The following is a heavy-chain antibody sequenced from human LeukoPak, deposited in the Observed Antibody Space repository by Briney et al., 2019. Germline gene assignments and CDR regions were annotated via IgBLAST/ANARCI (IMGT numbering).Heavy chain of an antibody. J-gene: IGHJ3*02. CDR3: ARFSPRGLNAFDI. D-gene: IGHD2-21*01. V-gene: IGHV4-34*01. CDR2: INHSGST. Sequence: SETLSLTCAVYGGSFSGYYWSWIRQPPGKGLEWIGEINHSGSTNYNPSLKSRVTISVDTSKNQFSLKLSSVTAADTAVYSCARFSPRGLNAFDIWGQGTMVTVSS. CDR1: GGSFSGYY.